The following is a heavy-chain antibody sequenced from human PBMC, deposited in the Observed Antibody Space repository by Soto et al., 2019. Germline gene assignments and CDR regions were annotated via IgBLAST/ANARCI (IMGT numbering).Heavy chain of an antibody. D-gene: IGHD4-4*01. CDR3: ARDSRRKMTTVTTGYYYYGMDV. V-gene: IGHV3-30-3*01. CDR1: GFTFSSYA. Sequence: QPGGSLRLSCAASGFTFSSYAMHWVRQAPGKGLEWVAVISYDGSNKYYADSVKGRFTISRDNSKNTLYLQMNSLRAEDTAVYYCARDSRRKMTTVTTGYYYYGMDVWGQGTTVTVSS. J-gene: IGHJ6*02. CDR2: ISYDGSNK.